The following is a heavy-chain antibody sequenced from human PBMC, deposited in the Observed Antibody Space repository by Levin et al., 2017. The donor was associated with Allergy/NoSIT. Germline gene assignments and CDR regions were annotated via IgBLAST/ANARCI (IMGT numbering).Heavy chain of an antibody. CDR1: GYTFTSYA. Sequence: GGSLRLSCKASGYTFTSYAMNWVRQAPGQGLEWMGWINTNTGNPTYAQGFTGRFVFSLDTSVSTAYLQISSLKAEDTAVYYCASQTIGYCSSTSCYEVRRWPPSIWGQGTMVTVSS. J-gene: IGHJ3*02. CDR2: INTNTGNP. V-gene: IGHV7-4-1*02. CDR3: ASQTIGYCSSTSCYEVRRWPPSI. D-gene: IGHD2-2*01.